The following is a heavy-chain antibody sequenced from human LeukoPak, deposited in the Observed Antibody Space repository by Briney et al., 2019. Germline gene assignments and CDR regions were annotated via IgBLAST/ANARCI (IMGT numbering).Heavy chain of an antibody. D-gene: IGHD3-10*01. J-gene: IGHJ3*02. V-gene: IGHV3-30*03. CDR1: GFTFSSYG. CDR2: ISYDGSNK. CDR3: ARAQGSGSYYPDDAFDI. Sequence: GGSLRLSCAASGFTFSSYGMHWVRQAPGKGLEWVAVISYDGSNKYYADSVKGRSTISRDNSKNTLYLQMSSLRAEDTAVYYCARAQGSGSYYPDDAFDIWGQGTMVTVSS.